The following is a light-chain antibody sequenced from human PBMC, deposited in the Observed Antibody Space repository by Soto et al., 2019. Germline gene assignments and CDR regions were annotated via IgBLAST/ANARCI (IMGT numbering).Light chain of an antibody. Sequence: DIQMTHSTSTLSASVGDRVTITCRASQSISSWLAWYQQKPGKAPKLLIYGASTLQSGVPSRFSGSGSGTDYTLTISSLQPEDFATYYCQQANSFPITFGQGTRLEI. CDR1: QSISSW. V-gene: IGKV1-12*01. J-gene: IGKJ5*01. CDR2: GAS. CDR3: QQANSFPIT.